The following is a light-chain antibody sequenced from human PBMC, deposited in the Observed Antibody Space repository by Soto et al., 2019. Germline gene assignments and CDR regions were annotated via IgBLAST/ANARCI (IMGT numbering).Light chain of an antibody. CDR1: QDISNR. CDR2: AAS. V-gene: IGKV1-39*01. Sequence: DIQMTQSPSALSAAVGDRVTITCRASQDISNRLGWFQQRPGKAPKRLIYAASSLQSEVPSRFSGSGSGTDFTLTITSLQPEDFATYYCQQSYGTPITFGQGTRLEIK. CDR3: QQSYGTPIT. J-gene: IGKJ5*01.